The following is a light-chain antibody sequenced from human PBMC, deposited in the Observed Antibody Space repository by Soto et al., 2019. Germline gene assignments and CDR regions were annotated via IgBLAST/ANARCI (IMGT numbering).Light chain of an antibody. V-gene: IGLV1-44*01. CDR2: SND. Sequence: QSVLTQPPSASGTPGQRVTISFSGSSSNIGSNTVNWYQQLPGTAPKLLIYSNDQRPSGVPDRFSGSKSGTSASRAISGLQSEDEADYYCAAWDDSLNGLYVFGTGTKVTVL. J-gene: IGLJ1*01. CDR3: AAWDDSLNGLYV. CDR1: SSNIGSNT.